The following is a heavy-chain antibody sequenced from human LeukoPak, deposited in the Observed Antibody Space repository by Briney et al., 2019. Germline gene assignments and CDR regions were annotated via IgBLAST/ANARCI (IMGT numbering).Heavy chain of an antibody. CDR2: FDPEDGET. V-gene: IGHV1-24*01. J-gene: IGHJ3*02. CDR1: GYTLTELS. CDR3: ATDRGYSGYDAFDI. Sequence: ASVKVSCKVSGYTLTELSMHWVRQAPGKGLEWMGGFDPEDGETIYAQKFRGRVTMTEDTSTDTAYMELSSLRSEDTAVYYRATDRGYSGYDAFDIWGQGTMVTVSS. D-gene: IGHD5-12*01.